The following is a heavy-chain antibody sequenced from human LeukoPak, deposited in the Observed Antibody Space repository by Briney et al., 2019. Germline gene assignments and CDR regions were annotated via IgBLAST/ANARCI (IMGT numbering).Heavy chain of an antibody. Sequence: ASVKVSCKASGYTFTSYGISWVRQAPGQGLEWMGWISVYNGNTHYAQRLQDRVTMTTDTSASTAYIELRSLRSDDTAVYYCARESRRRDGYNYDYYYYMDVWGKGTTVTVSS. J-gene: IGHJ6*03. CDR1: GYTFTSYG. CDR3: ARESRRRDGYNYDYYYYMDV. CDR2: ISVYNGNT. V-gene: IGHV1-18*01. D-gene: IGHD5-24*01.